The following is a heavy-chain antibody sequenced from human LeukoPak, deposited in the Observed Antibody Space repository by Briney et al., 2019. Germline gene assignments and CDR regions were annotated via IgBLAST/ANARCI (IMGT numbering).Heavy chain of an antibody. D-gene: IGHD6-13*01. CDR1: GFTFSSFG. CDR3: AKDLGIAAALPYDYFDY. V-gene: IGHV3-30*02. J-gene: IGHJ4*02. CDR2: IRYDGNNK. Sequence: PGGSRRLACAVAGFTFSSFGMHWVRQAPGKGLEWVAFIRYDGNNKYYADSVKGRFTISRDTSKNTLYLQMNSLTPEDTAVYYCAKDLGIAAALPYDYFDYWGQGTLVTVSS.